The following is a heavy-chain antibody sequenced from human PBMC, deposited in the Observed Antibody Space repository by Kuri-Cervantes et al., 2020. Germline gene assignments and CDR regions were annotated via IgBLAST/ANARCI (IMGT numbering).Heavy chain of an antibody. D-gene: IGHD3-3*01. CDR2: MNPNSGNT. CDR1: VYTFTSYD. J-gene: IGHJ5*02. CDR3: AGGPSFRSPGVDP. V-gene: IGHV1-8*01. Sequence: ASVKVSCKASVYTFTSYDINWVRQATGQGLEWMGWMNPNSGNTGYAQKFQGRVTMTRNRSASTVYMEMRGLRSEDTAVYYCAGGPSFRSPGVDPWGQGTLVTVSS.